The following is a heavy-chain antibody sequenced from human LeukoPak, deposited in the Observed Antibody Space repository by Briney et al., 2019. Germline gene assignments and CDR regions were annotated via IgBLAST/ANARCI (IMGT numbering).Heavy chain of an antibody. CDR2: ISSDGGST. J-gene: IGHJ4*02. CDR1: GFTFDDCS. V-gene: IGHV3-43*01. Sequence: GGSLRLSCAASGFTFDDCSMHWVRQAPGKGLEWVSLISSDGGSTYYADSVKGRFTISRDNSKNSLYVQLNNLRTEDTALYYCAKGRYGSGSFSTPFEYWGQGTLVTVSS. D-gene: IGHD3-10*01. CDR3: AKGRYGSGSFSTPFEY.